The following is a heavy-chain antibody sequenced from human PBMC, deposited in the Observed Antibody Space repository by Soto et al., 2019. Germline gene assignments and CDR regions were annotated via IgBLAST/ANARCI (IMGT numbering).Heavy chain of an antibody. CDR3: AKGGSYYGSEYYYGMDV. J-gene: IGHJ6*02. V-gene: IGHV3-23*01. Sequence: PGGSLRLSCAASGFTFSSYAMSWVRQAPVKGLEWVSAISASGGSTYYADTVKGRFTISRDNSKNTLYLQMNSLRAEDTAVYYCAKGGSYYGSEYYYGMDVWGQGTTVTVSS. CDR1: GFTFSSYA. CDR2: ISASGGST. D-gene: IGHD3-10*01.